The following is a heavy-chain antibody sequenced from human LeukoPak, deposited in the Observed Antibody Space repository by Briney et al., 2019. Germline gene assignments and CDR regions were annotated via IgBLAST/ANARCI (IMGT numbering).Heavy chain of an antibody. J-gene: IGHJ4*02. Sequence: PGGSLRLSCAASGFTFSHYWMSWVRQAPGRGLEWVANIKQDGSEKYYVDSAKGRFTISRDNAKNSLYLQMNSLRDEDTAVYYCARHYYDSTGYYYFDYWGQGTLVTVSS. CDR1: GFTFSHYW. CDR2: IKQDGSEK. CDR3: ARHYYDSTGYYYFDY. V-gene: IGHV3-7*01. D-gene: IGHD3-22*01.